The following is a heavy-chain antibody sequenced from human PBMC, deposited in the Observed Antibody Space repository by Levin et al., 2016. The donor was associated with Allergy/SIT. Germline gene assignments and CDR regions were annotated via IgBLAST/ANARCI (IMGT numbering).Heavy chain of an antibody. CDR2: INHSGST. CDR3: ARGYCSGGSCLMDV. D-gene: IGHD2-15*01. J-gene: IGHJ6*02. CDR1: GGSFSGYY. Sequence: SETLSLTCAVYGGSFSGYYWSWIRQPPGKGLEWIGEINHSGSTNYNPSLKSRVTISVDTSKNQFSLKLSSVTAADTAVYYCARGYCSGGSCLMDVWGQGTTVTVSS. V-gene: IGHV4-34*01.